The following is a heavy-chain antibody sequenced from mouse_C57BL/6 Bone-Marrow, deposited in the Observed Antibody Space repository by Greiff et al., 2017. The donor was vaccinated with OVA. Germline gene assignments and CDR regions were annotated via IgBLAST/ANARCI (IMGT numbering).Heavy chain of an antibody. J-gene: IGHJ3*01. CDR2: INPSSGYT. CDR1: GYTFTSYW. Sequence: VQLQASGAELAKPGASVQLSCKASGYTFTSYWMHWVKQRPGQGLEWVGYINPSSGYTKYNQKVKDKATLTADKSSRTAYMQLSSLTYEVSAVYYCARRYYGSIAYWGQGTLVTVSA. V-gene: IGHV1-7*01. D-gene: IGHD1-1*01. CDR3: ARRYYGSIAY.